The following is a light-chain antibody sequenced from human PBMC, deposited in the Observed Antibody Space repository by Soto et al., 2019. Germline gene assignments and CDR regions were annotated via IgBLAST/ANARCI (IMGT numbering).Light chain of an antibody. CDR2: AAS. Sequence: DIQMTQSPSSVSASVGDRVTITCRASQGITTWLAWYQQRPGRAPKVLIYAASRLQSGVPARFSGSGSGTHFTLTISGRQPGDFATYYCQQTDSFPLTFGQGTRL. V-gene: IGKV1-12*01. CDR3: QQTDSFPLT. J-gene: IGKJ5*01. CDR1: QGITTW.